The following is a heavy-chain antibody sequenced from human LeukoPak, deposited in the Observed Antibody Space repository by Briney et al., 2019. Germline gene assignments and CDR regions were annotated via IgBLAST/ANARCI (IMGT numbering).Heavy chain of an antibody. CDR2: IYYSGST. D-gene: IGHD3-16*01. CDR1: GGSISSYY. V-gene: IGHV4-59*01. CDR3: ARAGAVKDYYYGMDV. Sequence: SETLSLTCTVSGGSISSYYWSWIRHPPGKGLECIGYIYYSGSTNYNPSLKSRVTISVDTSKNQFSLKLSSVTAADTAVYYCARAGAVKDYYYGMDVWGQGTTVTVSS. J-gene: IGHJ6*02.